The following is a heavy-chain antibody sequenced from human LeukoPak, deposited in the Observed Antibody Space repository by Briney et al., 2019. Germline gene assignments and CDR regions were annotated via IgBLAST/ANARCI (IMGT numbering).Heavy chain of an antibody. CDR2: INPNSGST. CDR3: ARWPVTGDDAFDI. Sequence: GASVKVSCKASGYTITAYYIHWVRQAPGQGLEWMGWINPNSGSTKYAQRFQGRVTMTRDTSISTAYMELSRLTSDDTAVYYCARWPVTGDDAFDIWGQGTMVTVSS. J-gene: IGHJ3*02. D-gene: IGHD7-27*01. CDR1: GYTITAYY. V-gene: IGHV1-2*02.